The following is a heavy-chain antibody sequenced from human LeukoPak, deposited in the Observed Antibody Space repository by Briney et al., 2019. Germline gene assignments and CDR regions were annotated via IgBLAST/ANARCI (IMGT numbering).Heavy chain of an antibody. CDR2: IYTTENT. CDR1: GGSISSGHYY. D-gene: IGHD3-10*01. J-gene: IGHJ3*02. V-gene: IGHV4-61*09. Sequence: PSETLSLTCTVSGGSISSGHYYWSWIRQPAGKGLEWIGHIYTTENTNYNPSLKSRVTISIDKSKNQFSLKLSAVTAADTAIYYCASSYYDPFDIWGQGTMVTVFS. CDR3: ASSYYDPFDI.